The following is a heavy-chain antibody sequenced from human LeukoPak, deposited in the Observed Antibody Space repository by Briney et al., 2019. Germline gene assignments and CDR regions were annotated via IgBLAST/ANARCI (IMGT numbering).Heavy chain of an antibody. CDR3: ARGSYYGSGSYYNRQYYYYGMDV. CDR1: GGSFSGYY. D-gene: IGHD3-10*01. CDR2: INHSGST. J-gene: IGHJ6*04. Sequence: PSETLSLTCAVYGGSFSGYYWSWIRRPPGKGLEWIGEINHSGSTNYNPSLKGRVTISVDTSKNQFSLKLSSVTAADTAVYYCARGSYYGSGSYYNRQYYYYGMDVWGKGTTVTVSS. V-gene: IGHV4-34*01.